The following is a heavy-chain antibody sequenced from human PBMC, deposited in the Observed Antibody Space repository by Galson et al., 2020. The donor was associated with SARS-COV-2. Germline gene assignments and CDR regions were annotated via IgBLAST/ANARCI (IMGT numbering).Heavy chain of an antibody. Sequence: SETLSLTCTVSGGSISSASYSWTWLRPPAGKGLEWIGRIFTSGSINYNPSLKSRVTMSVDTSKNQFSLQLSSVTAADTAVYYCAREFGSCWGGSCYRGFDPWGQGTLVTVSS. J-gene: IGHJ5*02. CDR1: GGSISSASYS. CDR2: IFTSGSI. D-gene: IGHD2-15*01. CDR3: AREFGSCWGGSCYRGFDP. V-gene: IGHV4-61*02.